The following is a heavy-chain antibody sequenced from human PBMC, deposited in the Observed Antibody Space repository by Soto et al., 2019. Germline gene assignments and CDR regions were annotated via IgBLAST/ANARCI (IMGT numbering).Heavy chain of an antibody. CDR2: IYSGGST. Sequence: PGGSLRLSCAASGFTVSSNYMSWVRQAPGKGLEWVSVIYSGGSTYYADSVKGRLTISRDNSKNTLYLQMNSLRAEDTAVYYCARDSGYYGSGSYYDYWGQGTLVTVSS. CDR1: GFTVSSNY. D-gene: IGHD3-10*01. J-gene: IGHJ4*02. CDR3: ARDSGYYGSGSYYDY. V-gene: IGHV3-53*01.